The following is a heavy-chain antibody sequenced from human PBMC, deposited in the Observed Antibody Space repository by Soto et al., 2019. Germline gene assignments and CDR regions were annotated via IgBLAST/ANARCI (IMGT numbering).Heavy chain of an antibody. V-gene: IGHV3-21*01. CDR3: ARDPIRPTRATHYFDY. CDR2: ISSSSSYI. Sequence: GGSLRLSCAASGFTFSSYSMNWVRQAPGKGLEWVSSISSSSSYIYYADSVKGRFTISRDNAKNSLYLQMNSLRAEDTAVYYCARDPIRPTRATHYFDYWGQGTLVTVSS. CDR1: GFTFSSYS. D-gene: IGHD3-10*01. J-gene: IGHJ4*02.